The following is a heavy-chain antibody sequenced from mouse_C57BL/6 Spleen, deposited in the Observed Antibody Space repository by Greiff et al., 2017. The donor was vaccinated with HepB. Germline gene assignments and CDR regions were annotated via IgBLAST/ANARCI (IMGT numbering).Heavy chain of an antibody. V-gene: IGHV7-3*01. CDR2: IRNKANGYTT. CDR3: ARYGVERALGY. Sequence: EVKLVESGGGLVQPGGSLSLSCAASGFTFTDYYMSWVRQPPGKALEWLGFIRNKANGYTTEYSASVKGRFTISRDNSQSILYLQMNALRAEDSATYDCARYGVERALGYWGQGTTLTVAS. D-gene: IGHD1-1*01. J-gene: IGHJ2*01. CDR1: GFTFTDYY.